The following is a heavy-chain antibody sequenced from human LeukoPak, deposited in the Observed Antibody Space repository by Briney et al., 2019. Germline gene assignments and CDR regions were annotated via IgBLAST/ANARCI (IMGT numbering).Heavy chain of an antibody. CDR3: ARGANRLDS. CDR1: GGSINTYY. D-gene: IGHD1-14*01. Sequence: SETLSLTCSVFGGSINTYYWSWIRQTPGKGLEWIGFIYYTGSTNYNPSLKSRVTMSVDTSKSQFSLKLTSVTAADTALYYCARGANRLDSWGRGTLVTVSS. CDR2: IYYTGST. V-gene: IGHV4-59*12. J-gene: IGHJ4*02.